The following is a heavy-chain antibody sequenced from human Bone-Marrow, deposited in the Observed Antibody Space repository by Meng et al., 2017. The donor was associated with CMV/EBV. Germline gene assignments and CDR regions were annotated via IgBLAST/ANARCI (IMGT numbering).Heavy chain of an antibody. Sequence: SVKVSCKASGCTFSSYAISWVRQAPGQGLEWMGGIIPIHGIANYAQKFQGRVTITADKSTSTAYMALSSLRSEDTAGYYCESDLFDCSSTSCPTGAFDIWGQGTMVTVSS. J-gene: IGHJ3*02. V-gene: IGHV1-69*10. CDR2: IIPIHGIA. CDR3: ESDLFDCSSTSCPTGAFDI. CDR1: GCTFSSYA. D-gene: IGHD2-2*01.